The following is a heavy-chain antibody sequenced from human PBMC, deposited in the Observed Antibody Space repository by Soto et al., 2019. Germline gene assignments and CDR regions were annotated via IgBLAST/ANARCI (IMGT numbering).Heavy chain of an antibody. CDR3: ARHNYGSGSTYFDY. Sequence: PSETLSLTCTVSGCSISSYYWSWIRQPPGKGLEWIGYIYYSGSTNYNPSLKSRVTISVDTSKNQFSLKLNSMTAAYTAVYYCARHNYGSGSTYFDYWGQGTLVTVSS. J-gene: IGHJ4*02. V-gene: IGHV4-59*08. D-gene: IGHD3-10*01. CDR2: IYYSGST. CDR1: GCSISSYY.